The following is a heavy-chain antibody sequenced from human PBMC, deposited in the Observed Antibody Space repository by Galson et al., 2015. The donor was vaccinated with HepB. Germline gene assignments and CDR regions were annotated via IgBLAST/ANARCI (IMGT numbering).Heavy chain of an antibody. V-gene: IGHV3-30*04. CDR2: ISFDGTYE. CDR3: ARDLTPGRQGYSMDV. Sequence: SLRLSCAASGFIFSAYVIHWVRQVPGKGLEWVALISFDGTYEYYSDSVKGRFTISRDNSEKTVYLQMDSLRPEDTGFYYCARDLTPGRQGYSMDVWGQGTTVTVSS. D-gene: IGHD1-14*01. CDR1: GFIFSAYV. J-gene: IGHJ6*02.